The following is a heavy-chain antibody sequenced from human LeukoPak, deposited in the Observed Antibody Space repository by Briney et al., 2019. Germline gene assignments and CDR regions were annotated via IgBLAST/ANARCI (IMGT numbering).Heavy chain of an antibody. CDR2: ISSSGSTF. D-gene: IGHD6-6*01. J-gene: IGHJ4*02. Sequence: SGGSLRLSCAASGFTFSSYSMNWVRQAPGKGLEWVSYISSSGSTFHYADSVKGRFTISRDSANSSLYLQLNSLRDEDTAVYYCAREYSSSSGKALDYWGQGTLVTVSS. CDR1: GFTFSSYS. V-gene: IGHV3-48*02. CDR3: AREYSSSSGKALDY.